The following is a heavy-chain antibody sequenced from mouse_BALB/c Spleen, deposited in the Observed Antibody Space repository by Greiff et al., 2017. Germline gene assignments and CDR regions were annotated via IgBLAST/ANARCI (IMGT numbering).Heavy chain of an antibody. CDR2: ISSGGGST. J-gene: IGHJ1*01. CDR3: ARRGYFDV. CDR1: GFTFSSYG. Sequence: EVMLVESGGGLVQPGGSLKLSCAASGFTFSSYGMSWVRQTPEKRLEWVAYISSGGGSTYYPDTVKGRFTISRDNAKNTLYLQMSSLKSEDTAMYYCARRGYFDVWGAGTTVTVSS. V-gene: IGHV5-12-1*01.